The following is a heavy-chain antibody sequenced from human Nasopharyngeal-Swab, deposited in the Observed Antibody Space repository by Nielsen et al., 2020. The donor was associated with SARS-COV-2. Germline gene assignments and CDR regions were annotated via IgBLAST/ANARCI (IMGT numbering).Heavy chain of an antibody. CDR1: GFTVSSNY. D-gene: IGHD1-26*01. CDR3: AKDLGSGSYRYFQH. J-gene: IGHJ1*01. V-gene: IGHV3-53*01. CDR2: IYSGGST. Sequence: GESLKISCAASGFTVSSNYMSWVRQAPGKGLEWVSVIYSGGSTYYADSVKGRFTISRDNSKNTLYLQMNSLRADDTAVYYCAKDLGSGSYRYFQHWGQGTLVTVSS.